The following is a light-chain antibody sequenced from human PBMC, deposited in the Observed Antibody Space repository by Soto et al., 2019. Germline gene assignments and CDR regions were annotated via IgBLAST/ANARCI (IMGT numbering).Light chain of an antibody. CDR2: DNN. CDR3: GTWDSSLNAYV. V-gene: IGLV1-51*01. CDR1: SSNIGNNY. Sequence: QSVLTQPPSVSAAPGQKVTIFCSGSSSNIGNNYVSWYQQLPGTAPKIFIYDNNKRPSGIPDRFSGSKSGTSATLGITGLQTGDEADYYCGTWDSSLNAYVFGTGTKVTVL. J-gene: IGLJ1*01.